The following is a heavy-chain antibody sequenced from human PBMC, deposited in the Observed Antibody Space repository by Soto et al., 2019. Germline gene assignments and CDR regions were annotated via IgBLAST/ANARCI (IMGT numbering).Heavy chain of an antibody. CDR1: GGTFSSDA. Sequence: QVQLVQSGAEVKKPGSSVKDTCKASGGTFSSDAISWVRQAPVRGHEWMGGIIPIFGTANYAQKFQGRVTSTADESTSTAYMELSSLRSEDTAVYYCARCGRFLWGGVDYFVYWGQGTLVTVSS. J-gene: IGHJ4*02. D-gene: IGHD3-3*01. CDR2: IIPIFGTA. V-gene: IGHV1-69*12. CDR3: ARCGRFLWGGVDYFVY.